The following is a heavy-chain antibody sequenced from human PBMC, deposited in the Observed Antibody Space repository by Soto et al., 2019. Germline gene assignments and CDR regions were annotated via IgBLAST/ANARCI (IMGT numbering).Heavy chain of an antibody. Sequence: SGPTLVNPTQTLTLTCSFSGFSLTTCGVAVGWIRQPPGKALEWLALIYWNDDKRYSPSLKNRLTVTKDTSKNQVVLTLTNMDPVDTATYYCAHKLQHLDAMDVWGRGTTVTV. J-gene: IGHJ6*02. V-gene: IGHV2-5*01. D-gene: IGHD1-1*01. CDR1: GFSLTTCGVA. CDR2: IYWNDDK. CDR3: AHKLQHLDAMDV.